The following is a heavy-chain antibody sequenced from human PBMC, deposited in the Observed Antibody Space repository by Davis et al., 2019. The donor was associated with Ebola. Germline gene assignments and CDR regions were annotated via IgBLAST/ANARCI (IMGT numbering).Heavy chain of an antibody. D-gene: IGHD6-13*01. CDR1: GFTFTDYY. CDR2: ISGDSLYT. CDR3: ARDSAPADAPTRTFDY. J-gene: IGHJ4*02. Sequence: GESLKISCAASGFTFTDYYMGWLRQAPGRGLEWVSYISGDSLYTNYADSVRGRLTISRDDAKNSLYLQMNSLRAEDTAVYYGARDSAPADAPTRTFDYWGQGTLVTVSS. V-gene: IGHV3-11*06.